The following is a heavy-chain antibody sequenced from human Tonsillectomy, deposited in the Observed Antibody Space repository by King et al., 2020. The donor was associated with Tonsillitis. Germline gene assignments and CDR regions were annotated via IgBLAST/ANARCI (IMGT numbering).Heavy chain of an antibody. CDR2: IYYSGST. V-gene: IGHV4-39*01. D-gene: IGHD6-19*01. J-gene: IGHJ5*02. CDR3: ARQRVWSGWYVWFDP. Sequence: LQLQESGPGLVKPSETLSLTCTVSGGSISSSSYYWGWIRQPPGKGLEWIGSIYYSGSTYYNPSLKSRVTISVDTSKNQFSLKLSSVTAADTAVYYCARQRVWSGWYVWFDPWGQGTLVTVSS. CDR1: GGSISSSSYY.